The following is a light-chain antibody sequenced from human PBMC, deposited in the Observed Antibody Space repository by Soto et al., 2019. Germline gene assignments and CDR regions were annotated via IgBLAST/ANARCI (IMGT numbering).Light chain of an antibody. Sequence: EVVLTQSPVTLSVSPGERATLSCRASQSVGNFLAWYQQRPGQAPRLLIYDAANRATGIPARFSGSGSGTDFTLTISSLEPEDFAVYYCQKSGSFGPGTKLEIK. J-gene: IGKJ2*01. CDR2: DAA. CDR3: QKSGS. CDR1: QSVGNF. V-gene: IGKV3-11*01.